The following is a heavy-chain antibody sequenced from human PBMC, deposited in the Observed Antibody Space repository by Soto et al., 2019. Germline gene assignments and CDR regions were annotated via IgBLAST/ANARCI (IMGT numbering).Heavy chain of an antibody. D-gene: IGHD2-21*01. CDR1: GFSLRTRGVG. V-gene: IGHV2-5*01. J-gene: IGHJ4*02. CDR3: ANSQGLWDPFAY. CDR2: IYWNDDK. Sequence: SGPTLVNPTQTLTLTCSFSGFSLRTRGVGVGWVRQAPGKALEWLAVIYWNDDKRFRPSLKSRLTITKDTSKNQVVLTMTEMDPVDTATYYCANSQGLWDPFAYWGQGTLVTVSS.